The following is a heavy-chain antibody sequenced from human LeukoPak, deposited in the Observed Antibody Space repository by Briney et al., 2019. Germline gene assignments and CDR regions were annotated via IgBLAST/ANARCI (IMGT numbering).Heavy chain of an antibody. CDR2: MNPNSGNT. V-gene: IGHV1-8*01. Sequence: ASVKVSCKASGYTFTSYDINWVRQATGQGLEWMGWMNPNSGNTGYAQKFQGRVTMTEDTSTDTAYMELSSLRSEDTAVYYCATEGSSGLDYWGQGTLVTVSS. CDR1: GYTFTSYD. CDR3: ATEGSSGLDY. J-gene: IGHJ4*02. D-gene: IGHD3-22*01.